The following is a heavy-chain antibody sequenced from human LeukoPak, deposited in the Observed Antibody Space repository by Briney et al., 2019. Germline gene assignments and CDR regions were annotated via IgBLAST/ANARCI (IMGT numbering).Heavy chain of an antibody. Sequence: ASVKVSCKASGYTFTSYGISWVRQAPGQGLEWMGWISAYNGNTNYAQKLQGRVTMTTDTSTSTAYMELRSLRSDDTAVYYCARVVIYDDSSGYYYVRPRYFDYWGQGTLVTVSS. CDR1: GYTFTSYG. CDR3: ARVVIYDDSSGYYYVRPRYFDY. D-gene: IGHD3-22*01. V-gene: IGHV1-18*01. CDR2: ISAYNGNT. J-gene: IGHJ4*02.